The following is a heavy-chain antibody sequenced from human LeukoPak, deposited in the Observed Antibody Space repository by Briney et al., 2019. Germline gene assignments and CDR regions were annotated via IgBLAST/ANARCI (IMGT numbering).Heavy chain of an antibody. V-gene: IGHV1-69*11. CDR2: IIPILSPG. Sequence: SVKVSCKASGGTFSSYAIRWVSQAPGQGLEWMGRIIPILSPGNYAQKLHGRVTITTNEYTTTADKELSSLRTEDTAVYYCARVPLSGYYDSSGYISYWGQGTLVTVSS. CDR3: ARVPLSGYYDSSGYISY. CDR1: GGTFSSYA. D-gene: IGHD3-22*01. J-gene: IGHJ4*02.